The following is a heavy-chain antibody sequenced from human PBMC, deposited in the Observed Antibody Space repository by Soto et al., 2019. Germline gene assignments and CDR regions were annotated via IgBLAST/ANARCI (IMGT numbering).Heavy chain of an antibody. Sequence: EVQLLESGGGLVQAGGSLRLSCAASGFTFSSYAMSWVRQAPGKGLEWVSAISGSGGSTYYADSVKGRFTISRDNSKNTLYLQMNSLRAEDTAVYYCAKDDGGVVVTASTSGFDYWGQGTLVTVSS. J-gene: IGHJ4*02. V-gene: IGHV3-23*01. CDR2: ISGSGGST. CDR1: GFTFSSYA. CDR3: AKDDGGVVVTASTSGFDY. D-gene: IGHD2-21*02.